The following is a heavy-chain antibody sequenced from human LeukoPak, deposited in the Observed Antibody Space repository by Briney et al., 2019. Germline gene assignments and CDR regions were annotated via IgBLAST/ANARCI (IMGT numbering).Heavy chain of an antibody. V-gene: IGHV4-39*01. CDR3: ARPLLNTYYYDSSGYYYESDY. D-gene: IGHD3-22*01. CDR1: GGSISSSSYY. Sequence: PSETLSLTCTVSGGSISSSSYYWGWIRQPPGKGLEWIGRIYYSGSTYYNPSLKSGVTISVDTSKNQFSLKLSSVTAADTAVYYCARPLLNTYYYDSSGYYYESDYWGQGTLVTVSS. CDR2: IYYSGST. J-gene: IGHJ4*02.